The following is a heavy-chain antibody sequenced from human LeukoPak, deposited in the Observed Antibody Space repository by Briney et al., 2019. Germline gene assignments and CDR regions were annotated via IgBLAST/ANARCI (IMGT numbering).Heavy chain of an antibody. Sequence: PGRSLRLSCAASGFTFSSYAMHWVRQAPGKGLEWVAVISYDGSNKYYADSVKGRFTISRDNAKNSLYLQMNSLRAEDMALYYCAKDIAAAGTKYYMDVWGKGTTVTVSS. D-gene: IGHD6-13*01. CDR3: AKDIAAAGTKYYMDV. V-gene: IGHV3-30-3*01. CDR1: GFTFSSYA. J-gene: IGHJ6*03. CDR2: ISYDGSNK.